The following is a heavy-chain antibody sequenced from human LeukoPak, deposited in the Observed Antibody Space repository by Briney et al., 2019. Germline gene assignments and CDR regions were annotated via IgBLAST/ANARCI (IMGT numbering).Heavy chain of an antibody. CDR2: ISSSSSTI. V-gene: IGHV3-48*04. Sequence: PGGSLRLSCAASGFTFKTYNMNWVRQAPGKGLEWVSYISSSSSTIYYADSVKGRFTISRDNAKNSLYLQMNSLRAEDTAVYYCARVSPTVTTWSNYYYYGMDVWGQGTTVTVSS. J-gene: IGHJ6*02. CDR1: GFTFKTYN. CDR3: ARVSPTVTTWSNYYYYGMDV. D-gene: IGHD4-17*01.